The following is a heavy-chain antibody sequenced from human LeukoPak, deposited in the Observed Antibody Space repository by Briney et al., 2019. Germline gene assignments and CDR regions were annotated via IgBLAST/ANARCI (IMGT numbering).Heavy chain of an antibody. J-gene: IGHJ4*02. CDR3: ARDLYILWFGELSDYFDY. D-gene: IGHD3-10*01. CDR1: GFTFSSYA. V-gene: IGHV3-30-3*01. Sequence: GGSLRLSCAASGFTFSSYAMHWVRQAPGKGLEWVAVISYDGSNKYYADSVKGRFTISRDNSKNTLYLQMNSLRAEDTAVYYCARDLYILWFGELSDYFDYWGQGTLVTVSS. CDR2: ISYDGSNK.